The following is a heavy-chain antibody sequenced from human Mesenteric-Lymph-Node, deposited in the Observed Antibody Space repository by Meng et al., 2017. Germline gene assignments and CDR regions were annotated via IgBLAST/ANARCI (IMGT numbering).Heavy chain of an antibody. Sequence: ASVKVSCKVSGYTLTELSMHWVRQAPGKGLEWMGGFDPEDGETIYAQKFQGRVTMTRNTSISTAYMELSSLRSEDTAVYYCARLGWELLEGWFDPWGQGTLVTVSS. CDR1: GYTLTELS. V-gene: IGHV1-24*01. CDR3: ARLGWELLEGWFDP. D-gene: IGHD1-26*01. J-gene: IGHJ5*02. CDR2: FDPEDGET.